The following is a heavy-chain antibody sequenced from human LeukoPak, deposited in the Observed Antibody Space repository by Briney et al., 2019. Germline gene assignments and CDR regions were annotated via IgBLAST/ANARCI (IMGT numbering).Heavy chain of an antibody. D-gene: IGHD6-13*01. V-gene: IGHV3-7*01. CDR2: IKQEGSEK. CDR3: AREIAQQLGY. J-gene: IGHJ4*02. Sequence: GGSLRLSCAASGFPFSNYWMNWVRLAPGKGLEWVANIKQEGSEKYYVDSVKGRFIISRDDAKNSLFLQMNSLRVEDTAVYYCAREIAQQLGYWGQGTLVTVSA. CDR1: GFPFSNYW.